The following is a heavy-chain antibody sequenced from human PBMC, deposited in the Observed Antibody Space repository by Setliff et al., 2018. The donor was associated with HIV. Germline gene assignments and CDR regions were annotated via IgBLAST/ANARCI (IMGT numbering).Heavy chain of an antibody. J-gene: IGHJ4*02. CDR1: GFTVSSNY. CDR2: IYSGGST. Sequence: GGSLRLSCAASGFTVSSNYMSWVRQAPGKGLEWVSVIYSGGSTDYADAVKGRFTISRHXXXNXXXLQMNSLRAEDTAVYYCARALXXXXWXXQYFDXWGXGTXVT. CDR3: ARALXXXXWXXQYFDX. V-gene: IGHV3-53*04.